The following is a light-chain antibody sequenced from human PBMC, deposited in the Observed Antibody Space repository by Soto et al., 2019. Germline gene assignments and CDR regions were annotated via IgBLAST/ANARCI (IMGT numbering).Light chain of an antibody. CDR2: DAS. CDR1: QSVRSRY. J-gene: IGKJ1*01. CDR3: QQYGTSPWT. V-gene: IGKV3-20*01. Sequence: EIVLTQSPGTLYLSPGERAALSCWASQSVRSRYLAWYQQKPGQAPRLLIYDASSRATGIPDRFSGSGSGTDFTLTISRLEPEDFAVYYCQQYGTSPWTFGQGTKVEI.